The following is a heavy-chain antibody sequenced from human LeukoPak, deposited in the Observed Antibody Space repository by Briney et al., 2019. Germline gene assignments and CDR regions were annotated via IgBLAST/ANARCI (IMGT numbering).Heavy chain of an antibody. D-gene: IGHD2-21*02. Sequence: PSETLSLTCTVSGGSISSSSYYWSWIRQPPGKGLEWIGEINHSGSTNYNPSLKSRVTISVDTSKNQFSLKLSSVTAADTAVYYCARGTVVTPFDYWGQGTLVTVSS. CDR3: ARGTVVTPFDY. J-gene: IGHJ4*02. CDR1: GGSISSSSYY. CDR2: INHSGST. V-gene: IGHV4-39*07.